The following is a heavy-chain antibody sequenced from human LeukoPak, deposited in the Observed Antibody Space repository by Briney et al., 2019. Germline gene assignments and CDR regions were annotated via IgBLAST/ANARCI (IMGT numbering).Heavy chain of an antibody. CDR3: AKDRLGAILYFDY. D-gene: IGHD1-26*01. J-gene: IGHJ4*02. CDR2: IYSGGST. CDR1: EFSVGSNY. Sequence: GGSLRLSCAASEFSVGSNYMTWVRQAPGKGLEWVSLIYSGGSTYYADSVKGRFTISRDNSKNTLYLQMNSLRAEDTAVYYCAKDRLGAILYFDYWGQGTLVTVSS. V-gene: IGHV3-66*01.